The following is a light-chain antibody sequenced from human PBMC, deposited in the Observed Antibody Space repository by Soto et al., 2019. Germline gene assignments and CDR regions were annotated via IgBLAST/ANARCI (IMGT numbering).Light chain of an antibody. CDR1: QGISSY. Sequence: DIQLTQSPSFLSASVGDRVTITRRASQGISSYLAWYHQKPGKAPNLLIYAASTLQSGVPSRFSGSGSGTEFTLTISSLQPEDFATYYCQHLNGYPRTFGQGTEVEIK. CDR3: QHLNGYPRT. V-gene: IGKV1-9*01. CDR2: AAS. J-gene: IGKJ1*01.